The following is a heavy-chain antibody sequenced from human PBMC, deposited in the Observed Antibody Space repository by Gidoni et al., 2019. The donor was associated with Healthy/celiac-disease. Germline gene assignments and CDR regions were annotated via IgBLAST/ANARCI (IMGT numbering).Heavy chain of an antibody. CDR3: TRDPHELELLGDFDY. CDR1: GFTFGAYA. J-gene: IGHJ4*02. Sequence: ELQLVEFGGGLVQPGRSLSLSCTASGFTFGAYAMSWVRQAPGKGLEWVGVIRSKAYGVTTEYAASVKGRFTISRDDYKSIAYLQMNSLKTEDTAVYYCTRDPHELELLGDFDYWGQGTLVTVSS. V-gene: IGHV3-49*04. D-gene: IGHD1-7*01. CDR2: IRSKAYGVTT.